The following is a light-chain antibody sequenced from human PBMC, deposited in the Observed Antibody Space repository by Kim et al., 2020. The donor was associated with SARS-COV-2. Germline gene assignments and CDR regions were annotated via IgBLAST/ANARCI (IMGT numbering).Light chain of an antibody. CDR2: RAS. CDR1: QSISTS. Sequence: SPGEIATRSCRARQSISTSLAWYQQKPGQAPRLLIYRASTRATGIPARFSGSGSGTEFTPTISCLQSEDFALYCCQQYINWPPRYTFGRGTKLEI. J-gene: IGKJ2*01. CDR3: QQYINWPPRYT. V-gene: IGKV3-15*01.